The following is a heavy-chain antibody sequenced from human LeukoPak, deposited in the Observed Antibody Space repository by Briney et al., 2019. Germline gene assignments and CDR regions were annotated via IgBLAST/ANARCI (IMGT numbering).Heavy chain of an antibody. CDR3: ARALQREPYVWGSYADY. CDR1: GYTFTDYY. J-gene: IGHJ4*02. CDR2: ISPNNGDS. V-gene: IGHV1-2*02. D-gene: IGHD3-16*01. Sequence: ASVKVSCKTSGYTFTDYYIHWVRQAPGQGLEWMGWISPNNGDSNHAQKFQGRVTMTRDMSITTVYMELSGLTSDDTAVYYCARALQREPYVWGSYADYWGQGTLVAVSS.